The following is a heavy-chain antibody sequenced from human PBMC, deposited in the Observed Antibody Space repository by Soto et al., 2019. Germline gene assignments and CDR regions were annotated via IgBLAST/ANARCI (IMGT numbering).Heavy chain of an antibody. CDR1: GFTFSHYG. Sequence: PGGSLRLSCAASGFTFSHYGWHWVRQAPGKGLEWVAVISYDGSNRYYGDSVKGRFTVTRDNSRNTVFLQMNNVRVEDTAVYYCAKSPRHGDFDYVEYWGQGTLVTVSS. CDR2: ISYDGSNR. V-gene: IGHV3-30*18. CDR3: AKSPRHGDFDYVEY. D-gene: IGHD4-17*01. J-gene: IGHJ4*02.